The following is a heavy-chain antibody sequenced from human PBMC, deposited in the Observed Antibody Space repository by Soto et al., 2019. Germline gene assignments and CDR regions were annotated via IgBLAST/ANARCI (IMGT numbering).Heavy chain of an antibody. D-gene: IGHD3-22*01. CDR3: ARQIYDSDTGPNFQYYFDS. CDR1: GYSFAGDW. V-gene: IGHV5-10-1*01. J-gene: IGHJ4*02. Sequence: ESVNLSCTGSGYSFAGDWSTWVRPQPGKGLEWMGRIDPSDSQTYYSPSFRGHVTISAAKSITTVFLQWSSLRASDTAMYYCARQIYDSDTGPNFQYYFDSWGQGTPVNVS. CDR2: IDPSDSQT.